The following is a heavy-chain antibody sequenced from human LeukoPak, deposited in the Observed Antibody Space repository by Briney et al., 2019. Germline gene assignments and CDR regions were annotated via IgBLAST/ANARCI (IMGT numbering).Heavy chain of an antibody. D-gene: IGHD3-10*01. V-gene: IGHV3-30-3*01. CDR1: GFTFSSYA. J-gene: IGHJ4*02. CDR3: ARDGRLLWLGELLGPFDY. Sequence: GGSLRLSCAASGFTFSSYAMHWVRQAPGKGLEWVTVISYDGSNRNYADSVKGRFTISRDNSKNTLYLEMNSLRAEDTAVYYCARDGRLLWLGELLGPFDYWGQGTLVTVSS. CDR2: ISYDGSNR.